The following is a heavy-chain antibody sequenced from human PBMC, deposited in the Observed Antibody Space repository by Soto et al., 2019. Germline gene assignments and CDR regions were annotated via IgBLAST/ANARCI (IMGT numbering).Heavy chain of an antibody. V-gene: IGHV5-51*01. Sequence: GESLKISCQVSGYYFTNYWVAWLRHIPGLDLERMRIVFPVDPKTRYSPSFQGQAPFSAAQPTSTAFLKWNGRGASDTAVYYCARRKLHCGGGSCYETNARDYGGQETKVTVSS. D-gene: IGHD2-15*01. CDR1: GYYFTNYW. CDR3: ARRKLHCGGGSCYETNARDY. CDR2: VFPVDPKT. J-gene: IGHJ4*02.